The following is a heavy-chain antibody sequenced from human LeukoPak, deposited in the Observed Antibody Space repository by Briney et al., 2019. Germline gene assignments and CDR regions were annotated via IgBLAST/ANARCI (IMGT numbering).Heavy chain of an antibody. CDR1: GGSISSGDYY. J-gene: IGHJ6*03. Sequence: ASETLSLTCTVSGGSISSGDYYWSWIRQPPGKGLEWTGYIYYSGSTYYNPSLKSRVTISVDTSKNQFSLKLSSVTAADTAVYYCARGIAIQDYYYYYMDVWGKGTTVTVSS. CDR2: IYYSGST. V-gene: IGHV4-30-4*08. CDR3: ARGIAIQDYYYYYMDV.